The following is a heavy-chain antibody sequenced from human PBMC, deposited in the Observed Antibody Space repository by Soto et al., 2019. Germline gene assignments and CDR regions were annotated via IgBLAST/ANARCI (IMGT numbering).Heavy chain of an antibody. Sequence: SETLSLTCTVSGGSISSGGYYWSWIRQHPGKGLEWIGYIYYSGSTYYNPSLKSRVTISVDTSKNQFSLKLSSVTAADTAVYYCARDIVVPAAADYYYYGMDVWGQGTTVTVSS. D-gene: IGHD2-2*01. J-gene: IGHJ6*02. CDR3: ARDIVVPAAADYYYYGMDV. CDR1: GGSISSGGYY. V-gene: IGHV4-31*03. CDR2: IYYSGST.